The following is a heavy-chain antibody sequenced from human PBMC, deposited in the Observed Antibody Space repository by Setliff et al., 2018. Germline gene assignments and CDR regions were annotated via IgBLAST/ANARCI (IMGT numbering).Heavy chain of an antibody. CDR2: IYYSGST. D-gene: IGHD3-10*01. Sequence: PSETLSLTCTVSGGSISSRNYYWGWIRQPPGKGLEWIGSIYYSGSTYYNPSLKSRVTMSVDTSRNQFSLKLSSVTAADTAVYYCARHVGSRGRGYNYYYYYMDVWGKGTTVTVSS. J-gene: IGHJ6*03. CDR1: GGSISSRNYY. V-gene: IGHV4-39*01. CDR3: ARHVGSRGRGYNYYYYYMDV.